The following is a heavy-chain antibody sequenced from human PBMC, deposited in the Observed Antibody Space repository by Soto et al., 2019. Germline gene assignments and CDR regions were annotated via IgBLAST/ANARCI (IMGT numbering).Heavy chain of an antibody. CDR2: ISYDGSNT. V-gene: IGHV3-30*18. Sequence: QVQLVESGGGVVQPGRSLRLSCAASGFTFSSYGMHWVRQAPGKGLEWVAVISYDGSNTYYADSVKGRFTISRDNSKHTLYLQMNSLRAEDTAVYYCAKEDISGSYSAFDYWGQGTLVTVSS. D-gene: IGHD1-26*01. J-gene: IGHJ4*02. CDR3: AKEDISGSYSAFDY. CDR1: GFTFSSYG.